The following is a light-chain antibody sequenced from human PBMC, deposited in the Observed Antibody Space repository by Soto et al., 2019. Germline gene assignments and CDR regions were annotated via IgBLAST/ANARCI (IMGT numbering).Light chain of an antibody. CDR1: QSVSSSY. Sequence: DMMWTQSPVTLSLSPGEIATLSCSASQSVSSSYLAWYQQKPGQAPRLLIYVASSRATCLPDRFSGSGSATDFTLTISGLEPEDFAVYYCQNYGSSYFNFGGGTKVDIK. J-gene: IGKJ4*01. CDR3: QNYGSSYFN. V-gene: IGKV3-20*01. CDR2: VAS.